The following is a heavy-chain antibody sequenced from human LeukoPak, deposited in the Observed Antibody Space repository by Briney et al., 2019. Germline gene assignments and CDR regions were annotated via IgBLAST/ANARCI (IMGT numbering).Heavy chain of an antibody. V-gene: IGHV5-51*01. CDR1: GYSFISYW. J-gene: IGHJ6*03. CDR2: ICPGDSDT. D-gene: IGHD3-10*01. Sequence: GESLKISCKGSGYSFISYWIGWVRQMPGKGLEWMGIICPGDSDTRYSPSFQGQVTISADKSISTAYLQWSSLKASDTAMYYCARTNMVRGVIIGRATYYMDVWGKGTTVTVSS. CDR3: ARTNMVRGVIIGRATYYMDV.